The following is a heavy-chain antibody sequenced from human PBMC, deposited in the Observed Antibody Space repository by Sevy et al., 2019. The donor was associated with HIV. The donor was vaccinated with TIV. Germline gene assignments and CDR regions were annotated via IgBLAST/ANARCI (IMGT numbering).Heavy chain of an antibody. Sequence: SETLSLTCTVSGGSISSSSYYWGWIRQPPGKGLEWIGSIYYSGSTYYNPSLKSRVTISVDTSKNQFTRKLSPVTAADTAVYYCARLPRLAAAGDYYGMDVWGQGTTVTVSS. J-gene: IGHJ6*02. D-gene: IGHD6-13*01. V-gene: IGHV4-39*01. CDR1: GGSISSSSYY. CDR2: IYYSGST. CDR3: ARLPRLAAAGDYYGMDV.